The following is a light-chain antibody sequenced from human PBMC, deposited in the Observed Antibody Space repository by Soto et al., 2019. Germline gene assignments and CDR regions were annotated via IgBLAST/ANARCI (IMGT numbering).Light chain of an antibody. CDR3: ASWDDSLNAWV. Sequence: QSVLTQPPSASGTPGQRVTISCSGSSSNIGSNSVNWYQQFPGAAPRFLILSHDQRPSGVSDRFSGSKSGTSASLAISGLQSEDEADYYCASWDDSLNAWVFGGGTKLTVL. CDR2: SHD. J-gene: IGLJ3*02. CDR1: SSNIGSNS. V-gene: IGLV1-44*01.